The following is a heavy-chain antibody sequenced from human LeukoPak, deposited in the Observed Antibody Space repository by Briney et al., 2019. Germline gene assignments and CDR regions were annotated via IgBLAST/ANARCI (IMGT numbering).Heavy chain of an antibody. Sequence: SETLSLTCTVSGGSISSSSYYWGWIRQPPGKGLEWIGSIYYSGSTYYNPSLKSRVTISVDTSKNQFSLKLSSVTAADTAVYYCARGIPDAYCGGDCPLDYWGQGTLVTVSS. V-gene: IGHV4-39*07. J-gene: IGHJ4*02. CDR2: IYYSGST. CDR1: GGSISSSSYY. D-gene: IGHD2-21*01. CDR3: ARGIPDAYCGGDCPLDY.